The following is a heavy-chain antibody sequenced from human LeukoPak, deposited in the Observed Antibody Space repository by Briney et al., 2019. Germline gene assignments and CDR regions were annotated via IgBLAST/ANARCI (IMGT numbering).Heavy chain of an antibody. D-gene: IGHD2-2*01. CDR2: INPNSGGT. CDR1: GYTFTGYY. J-gene: IGHJ4*02. V-gene: IGHV1-2*04. CDR3: AREQRVVPAATLVY. Sequence: ASVKVSCKASGYTFTGYYTHWVRQAPGRGLEWMGWINPNSGGTNYAQKFQGWVTMTRDTSISTAYMELSRLRSDDTAVYYCAREQRVVPAATLVYWGQGTLVTVSS.